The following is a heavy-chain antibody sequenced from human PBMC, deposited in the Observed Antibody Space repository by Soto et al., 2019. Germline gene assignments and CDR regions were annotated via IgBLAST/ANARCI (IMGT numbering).Heavy chain of an antibody. CDR3: ARDSNYYYGMDV. J-gene: IGHJ6*02. CDR2: IWYDGSNK. V-gene: IGHV3-33*01. CDR1: GFTFSSYG. Sequence: GGSLRLSCAAPGFTFSSYGMHWVRQAPGKGLEWVAVIWYDGSNKYYADSVKGRFTISRDNSKNTLYLQMNSLRAEVTAVYYCARDSNYYYGMDVWGQGTTVTVSS.